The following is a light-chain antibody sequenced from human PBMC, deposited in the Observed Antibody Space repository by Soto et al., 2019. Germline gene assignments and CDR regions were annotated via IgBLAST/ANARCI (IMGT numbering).Light chain of an antibody. V-gene: IGKV3-15*01. CDR2: GAS. CDR3: QQYNNWPPLT. Sequence: EIVMTQSPATLSVSPGERATLSCRASQSVSSNLAWYQQKPGQAPRLLIYGASTRGTGIPARFSGSGSGTEFTLTISSLQSEDLAVYYCQQYNNWPPLTCGRGTKVDIK. J-gene: IGKJ4*01. CDR1: QSVSSN.